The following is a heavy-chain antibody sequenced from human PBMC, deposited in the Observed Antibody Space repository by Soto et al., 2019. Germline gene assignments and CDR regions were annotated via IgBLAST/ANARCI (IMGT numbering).Heavy chain of an antibody. CDR1: GGSISSYY. CDR3: ARLVYDTRLNYMYFDF. J-gene: IGHJ4*02. CDR2: IYYSGTT. V-gene: IGHV4-59*12. Sequence: SETLSLTCTVSGGSISSYYWSWIRQPPGKGLEWIGYIYYSGTTNYNPSLKRRVAMSVDTSRNQFSLKLTSVTAADTAVYFCARLVYDTRLNYMYFDFWGPGTLVTVSS. D-gene: IGHD3-10*01.